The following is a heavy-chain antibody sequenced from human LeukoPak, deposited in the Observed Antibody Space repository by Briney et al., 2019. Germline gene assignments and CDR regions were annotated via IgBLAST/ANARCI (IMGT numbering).Heavy chain of an antibody. J-gene: IGHJ4*02. CDR3: ARSSPPPRTYYYGLGSGFLDY. V-gene: IGHV4-59*08. CDR1: GGSISSYY. D-gene: IGHD3-10*01. Sequence: SETLSLTCTVSGGSISSYYWSWIRQPPGKGLEWIGSIYYSGSTYYNPSLKSRVTISVDTSKNQFSLKLSSVTAANTAVYYCARSSPPPRTYYYGLGSGFLDYWGQGSLVTVSS. CDR2: IYYSGST.